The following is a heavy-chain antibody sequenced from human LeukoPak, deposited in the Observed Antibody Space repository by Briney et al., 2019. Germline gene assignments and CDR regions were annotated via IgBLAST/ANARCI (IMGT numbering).Heavy chain of an antibody. Sequence: GGSLRLSCAASGFTFSSYWMSWVRQAPGKGLEWVANIKQDGSEKYYVDSVKGRFTISRDNAKNSLYLQMNSLRAEDTAVYYCARDTPSSDSSSDAFDIWGQGTMVTVSS. D-gene: IGHD6-6*01. J-gene: IGHJ3*02. V-gene: IGHV3-7*01. CDR2: IKQDGSEK. CDR1: GFTFSSYW. CDR3: ARDTPSSDSSSDAFDI.